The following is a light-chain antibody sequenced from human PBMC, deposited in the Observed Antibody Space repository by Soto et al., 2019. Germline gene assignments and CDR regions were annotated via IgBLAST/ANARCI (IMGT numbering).Light chain of an antibody. V-gene: IGLV2-14*03. Sequence: QSALPQPASVSGSPGQSITVSCTGTSSDVGAYDYVSWYQHHPGKAPKLMIYDVSYRPSGVSNRFSGSKSGNTASLTISGLQAEDEADYYCSSYTGSSTLVFGTGTKLTVL. CDR3: SSYTGSSTLV. CDR2: DVS. J-gene: IGLJ1*01. CDR1: SSDVGAYDY.